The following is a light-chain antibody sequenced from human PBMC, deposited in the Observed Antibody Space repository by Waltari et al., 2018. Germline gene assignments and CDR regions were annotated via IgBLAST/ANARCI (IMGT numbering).Light chain of an antibody. CDR2: RSF. Sequence: DIQMTQSPSTLSASVGDRVTISCRATESINTWLAWYQQKPGKAPKLLISRSFNLESGVPXRFSGSGSGTEFTLTISSLQPDDLATYHCQQYRRPPWTFGQGTKV. CDR1: ESINTW. J-gene: IGKJ1*01. CDR3: QQYRRPPWT. V-gene: IGKV1-5*03.